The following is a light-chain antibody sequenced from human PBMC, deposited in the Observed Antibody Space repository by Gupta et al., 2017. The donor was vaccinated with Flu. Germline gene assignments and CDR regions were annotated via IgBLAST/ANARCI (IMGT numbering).Light chain of an antibody. Sequence: QSALTQPPSVSGSPGQSVTISCTGTSRYVGNYNRVSWYQQPPGTAPKLMIYEVSNRPSGVPDRFSGSKSGNTASLTISGLQAEDEADYYCSSYTSSYTYVFGTGTKLTVL. V-gene: IGLV2-18*02. J-gene: IGLJ1*01. CDR3: SSYTSSYTYV. CDR2: EVS. CDR1: SRYVGNYNR.